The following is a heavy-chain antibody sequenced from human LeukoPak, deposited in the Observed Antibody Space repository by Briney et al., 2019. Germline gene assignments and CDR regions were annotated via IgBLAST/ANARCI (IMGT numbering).Heavy chain of an antibody. CDR2: ISYDGSNK. J-gene: IGHJ6*02. V-gene: IGHV3-30*03. CDR3: ARRDYGSWKLPHDYYSYYGLDV. D-gene: IGHD3-10*01. Sequence: GGSLRLSCAGSGFTFSSYGMHWVRQAPGKGLEWVAVISYDGSNKYHADSVKGRFTISRDNANNTLYLQMNSLRVEDTAVYYCARRDYGSWKLPHDYYSYYGLDVWGQGTTVTVSS. CDR1: GFTFSSYG.